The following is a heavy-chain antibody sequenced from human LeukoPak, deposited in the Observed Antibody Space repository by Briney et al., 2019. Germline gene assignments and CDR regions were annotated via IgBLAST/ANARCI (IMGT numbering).Heavy chain of an antibody. J-gene: IGHJ4*02. CDR3: AKELERTLLEY. Sequence: GGSLRLSCAASGFTFSRYAMTWVRQAPGKGLEWVSVISGSGGTTDYADSVKGRFTISRDSSKNTLYLQMKSLRAEDTAVYYCAKELERTLLEYWGQGTLVSVSS. CDR1: GFTFSRYA. CDR2: ISGSGGTT. D-gene: IGHD1-1*01. V-gene: IGHV3-23*01.